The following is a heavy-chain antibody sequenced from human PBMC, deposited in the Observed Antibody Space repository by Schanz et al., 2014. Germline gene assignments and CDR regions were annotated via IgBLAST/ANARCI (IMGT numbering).Heavy chain of an antibody. D-gene: IGHD5-12*01. CDR3: AGAVATIRADSFDI. Sequence: EVQLVESGGGLVKPGGSLRLSCTASGFIFRSYTMNWVRQAPGKGLEWVSGMSWNAGSLGYGDSVKGRFTISRDNAKNSLYLQMNSLRAEDTAVYYCAGAVATIRADSFDIWGQGTMVAVSS. CDR2: MSWNAGSL. CDR1: GFIFRSYT. V-gene: IGHV3-21*01. J-gene: IGHJ3*02.